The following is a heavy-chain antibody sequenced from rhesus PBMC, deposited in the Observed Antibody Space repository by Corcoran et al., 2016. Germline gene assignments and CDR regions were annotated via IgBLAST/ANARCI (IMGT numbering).Heavy chain of an antibody. J-gene: IGHJ4*01. V-gene: IGHV4S10*01. Sequence: QVQLQESGPGVVKPSEPLSLTCDVSGGSISDNSRWSWIRKSPGKGLEWIWYIDGSSMTTNYNPSLKSRGTISRDTSKNQFSLKLSSVTAADTAMYYCARDYSGSWNYYFDYWGQGVLVTVSS. CDR3: ARDYSGSWNYYFDY. D-gene: IGHD6-25*01. CDR1: GGSISDNSR. CDR2: IDGSSMTT.